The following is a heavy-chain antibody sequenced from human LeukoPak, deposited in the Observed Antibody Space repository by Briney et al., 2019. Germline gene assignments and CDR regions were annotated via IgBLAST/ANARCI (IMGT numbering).Heavy chain of an antibody. CDR1: GGSISSSSYY. V-gene: IGHV4-39*01. Sequence: SETLSLTCTVSGGSISSSSYYWGWIRQPPGKGLEWIGSIYYSGSTYYNPSLKSRVTISVDTSKNQFSLKLSSVTAADTAVYYCASVVVPAAIPYTFDYWGQGTLVTVSS. J-gene: IGHJ4*02. CDR2: IYYSGST. CDR3: ASVVVPAAIPYTFDY. D-gene: IGHD2-2*02.